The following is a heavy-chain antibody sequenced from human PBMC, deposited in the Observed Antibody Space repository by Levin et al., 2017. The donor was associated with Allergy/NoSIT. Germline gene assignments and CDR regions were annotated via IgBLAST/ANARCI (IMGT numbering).Heavy chain of an antibody. J-gene: IGHJ6*02. Sequence: SETLSLTCTVSGGSVSSGSYYWSWIRQPPGKGLEWIGYVYYSGSTKYNPSLKSRVTISVDTSKNQFSLMLSSVTAADTALYYCARVVVTSTPPDYYGMDVWGQGTTVTVSS. V-gene: IGHV4-61*01. CDR3: ARVVVTSTPPDYYGMDV. CDR1: GGSVSSGSYY. D-gene: IGHD3-22*01. CDR2: VYYSGST.